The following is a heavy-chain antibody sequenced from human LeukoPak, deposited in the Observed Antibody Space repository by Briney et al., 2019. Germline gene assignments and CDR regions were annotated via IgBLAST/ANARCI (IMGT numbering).Heavy chain of an antibody. D-gene: IGHD1-26*01. Sequence: GGSLRLSCAASGLFFTNHWMSWVRQAPGKGLEWVANIKEDESEKYYVNSVKGRFTISRDNAKNSLFLHMNSLRAEDTAVYYCARVYVPSGSDWDYWGQGTLVTVSS. V-gene: IGHV3-7*05. CDR3: ARVYVPSGSDWDY. CDR1: GLFFTNHW. CDR2: IKEDESEK. J-gene: IGHJ4*02.